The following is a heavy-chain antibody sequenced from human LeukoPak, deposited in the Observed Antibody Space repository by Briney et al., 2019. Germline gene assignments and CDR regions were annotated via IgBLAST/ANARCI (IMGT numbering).Heavy chain of an antibody. V-gene: IGHV4-61*02. Sequence: SETLSLTCTVSGGSISSGGYYWSWIRQPAGKGLEWIGRIYTSGSTNYNPSLKSRVTISVDTSKNQFSLKLSSVTAADTAVYYCARGNPRIAAVFDYWGQGTLVTVSS. D-gene: IGHD6-25*01. CDR1: GGSISSGGYY. J-gene: IGHJ4*02. CDR3: ARGNPRIAAVFDY. CDR2: IYTSGST.